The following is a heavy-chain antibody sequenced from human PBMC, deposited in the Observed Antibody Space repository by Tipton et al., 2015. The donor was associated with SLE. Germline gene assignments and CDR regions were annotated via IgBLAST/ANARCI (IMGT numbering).Heavy chain of an antibody. V-gene: IGHV4-39*07. Sequence: TLSLTCTLSGGSISSGSYYWSWIRQPPGKGLEWIGEINHSGSTNYNPSLKSRVTISVDTSKNQFSLKLSSVTAADTAVYYCAGVSRDAFEIWGQGTMVTVSS. J-gene: IGHJ3*02. CDR1: GGSISSGSYY. CDR2: INHSGST. D-gene: IGHD5/OR15-5a*01. CDR3: AGVSRDAFEI.